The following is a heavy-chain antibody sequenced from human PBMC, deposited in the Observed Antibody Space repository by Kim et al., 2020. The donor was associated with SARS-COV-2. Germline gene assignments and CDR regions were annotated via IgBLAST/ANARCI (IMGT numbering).Heavy chain of an antibody. CDR3: AKTAYYDSSGYHDY. D-gene: IGHD3-22*01. Sequence: GGSLRLSCAASGFTFDDYAMHWVRQAPGKGLEWVSGISWNSGSIGYVDSVKGRFTISRDNAKNSLYLQMNSLRAEDTALYYCAKTAYYDSSGYHDYWGQGTLVTVSS. CDR1: GFTFDDYA. CDR2: ISWNSGSI. J-gene: IGHJ4*02. V-gene: IGHV3-9*01.